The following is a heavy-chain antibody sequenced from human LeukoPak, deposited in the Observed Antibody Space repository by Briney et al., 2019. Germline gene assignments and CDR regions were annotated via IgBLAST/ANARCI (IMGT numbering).Heavy chain of an antibody. CDR3: AVTTVTTDDY. D-gene: IGHD4-17*01. J-gene: IGHJ4*02. CDR2: INPNSGGT. CDR1: GYTFTEYY. V-gene: IGHV1-2*02. Sequence: ASVKVSCKASGYTFTEYYMHWVRQAPGQGLEWMGWINPNSGGTNYAQKFQGRVTMTRDTSISTAYMELSRLRSDDTVVYFCAVTTVTTDDYWGQGTLVTVSS.